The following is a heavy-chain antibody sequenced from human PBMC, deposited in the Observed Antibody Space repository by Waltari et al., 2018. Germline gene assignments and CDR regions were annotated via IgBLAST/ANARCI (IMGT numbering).Heavy chain of an antibody. J-gene: IGHJ4*02. CDR2: IGSYTGNI. CDR3: VRDSAWAFDQ. CDR1: GLIVTGYS. D-gene: IGHD7-27*01. V-gene: IGHV3-48*01. Sequence: EVQLVVSGGGLVQPRGSLRLSCAASGLIVTGYSMNWVRQAPGKGLEWVSNIGSYTGNIHYADSVKGRFTTSRDTDRNALDLQMNNLRAEDTAVYYCVRDSAWAFDQWGQGTLVTVSS.